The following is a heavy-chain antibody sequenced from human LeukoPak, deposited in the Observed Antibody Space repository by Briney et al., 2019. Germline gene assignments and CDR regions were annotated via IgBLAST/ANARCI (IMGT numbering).Heavy chain of an antibody. D-gene: IGHD3-9*01. V-gene: IGHV4-59*08. J-gene: IGHJ6*02. CDR2: IYYSGST. CDR3: ARQALHYDILTGYAPYYYYGMDV. Sequence: SETLSLTCTVSGGSISSYYWSWVRQPPGKGLEWIGYIYYSGSTKYNPPPMSRVTISVEKSKNQFSLKLSYGTAADTAVYYCARQALHYDILTGYAPYYYYGMDVWGQGTTVTVSS. CDR1: GGSISSYY.